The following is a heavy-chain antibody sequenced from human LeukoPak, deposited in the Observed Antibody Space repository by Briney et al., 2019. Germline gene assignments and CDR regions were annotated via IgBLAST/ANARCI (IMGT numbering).Heavy chain of an antibody. CDR3: ARWGPIVGATTVDY. CDR2: IYHSGTT. CDR1: RFSISTGYY. D-gene: IGHD3-16*01. V-gene: IGHV4-38-2*01. J-gene: IGHJ4*02. Sequence: SETLSPTCAVSRFSISTGYYWGWIRQPPGEGLEWIGVIYHSGTTYSNPSLKSRLTMSVETTKNQFSLNLSSVTAADTAVYYCARWGPIVGATTVDYWGQGTLVTVSS.